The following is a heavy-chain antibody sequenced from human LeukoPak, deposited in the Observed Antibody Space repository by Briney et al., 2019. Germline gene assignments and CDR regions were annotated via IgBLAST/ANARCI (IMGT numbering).Heavy chain of an antibody. J-gene: IGHJ4*02. CDR3: ASGRTTPNESGTTGY. D-gene: IGHD1-7*01. Sequence: GASVKVSCKASGCTFTSYYMHWVRQAPGQGLEWMGIINPSGGSTSYAQKFQGRVTMTRDTSTSTVYMELSSLRSEDTAVYYCASGRTTPNESGTTGYWGQGTLVTVSS. CDR2: INPSGGST. V-gene: IGHV1-46*01. CDR1: GCTFTSYY.